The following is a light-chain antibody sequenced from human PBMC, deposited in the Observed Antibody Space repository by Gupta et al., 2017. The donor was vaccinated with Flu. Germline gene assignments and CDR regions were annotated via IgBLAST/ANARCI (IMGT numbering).Light chain of an antibody. CDR1: SLPDQY. Sequence: SSELKQPPSVSVSPGQTATITCSGDSLPDQYAYWYQQTPGQAPRVIIFKDTGRPSGIPGSCAASCAANAAMLTIRGVEAADDADYYWPKEDRRGTWVFGGGTRLTVL. CDR2: KDT. J-gene: IGLJ3*02. CDR3: PKEDRRGTWV. V-gene: IGLV3-25*02.